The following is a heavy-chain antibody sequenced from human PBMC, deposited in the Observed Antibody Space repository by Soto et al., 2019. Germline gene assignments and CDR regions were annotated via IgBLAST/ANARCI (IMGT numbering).Heavy chain of an antibody. J-gene: IGHJ3*02. CDR3: AKGGGVRDLDAFDI. Sequence: EVQLLESGGGLVQPGGSLRLSCAASGFTFSSYAMSWVRQAPGKELEWVSSISGSAGRTYYSDSVKGRFTISRDNSKNTLFLQMNSLRAEDTALYYCAKGGGVRDLDAFDIWGQGTMVTVSS. CDR2: ISGSAGRT. V-gene: IGHV3-23*01. CDR1: GFTFSSYA. D-gene: IGHD2-21*02.